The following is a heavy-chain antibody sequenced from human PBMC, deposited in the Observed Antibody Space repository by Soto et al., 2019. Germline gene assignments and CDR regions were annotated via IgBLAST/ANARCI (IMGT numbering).Heavy chain of an antibody. CDR3: AKAHLERLGVAATGRTRPNWSDP. V-gene: IGHV3-23*01. J-gene: IGHJ5*02. D-gene: IGHD2-15*01. CDR2: ISGSGGST. Sequence: EVQLLESGGGLVQPGGSLRLSCAASGFTFSSYAMSWVRQAPGKGLEWVSAISGSGGSTYYADSVKGRFHISRAKSKNALYRQMNCLRAEDTAVYYCAKAHLERLGVAATGRTRPNWSDPWGQGTLVTVCS. CDR1: GFTFSSYA.